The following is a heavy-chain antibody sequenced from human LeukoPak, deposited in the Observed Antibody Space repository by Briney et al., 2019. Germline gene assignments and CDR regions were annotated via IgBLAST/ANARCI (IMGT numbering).Heavy chain of an antibody. CDR2: IYYSGST. Sequence: PSETLSLTCTVSGGSISSYYWSWIRQPPGKGLEWIGYIYYSGSTNYNPSLKSRVTISVDTSKNQFSLKLSSVTAADTAVYYCARRKWELLRRAFDIWGQGTMVTVSS. CDR3: ARRKWELLRRAFDI. J-gene: IGHJ3*02. CDR1: GGSISSYY. V-gene: IGHV4-59*12. D-gene: IGHD1-26*01.